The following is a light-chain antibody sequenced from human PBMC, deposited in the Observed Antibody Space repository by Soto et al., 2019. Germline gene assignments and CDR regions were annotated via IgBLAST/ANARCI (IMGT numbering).Light chain of an antibody. CDR1: SSDVGGYNY. CDR3: SSKTSSSTPVV. CDR2: EVS. V-gene: IGLV2-14*01. Sequence: QSALTQPASVSGSPGQSITISCTGTSSDVGGYNYVSWYQQHPGKAPKLMIYEVSNRPSGVSNRFSGSKSGNTASLTISGLQAEDEADYYSSSKTSSSTPVVFGAGTKLTVL. J-gene: IGLJ2*01.